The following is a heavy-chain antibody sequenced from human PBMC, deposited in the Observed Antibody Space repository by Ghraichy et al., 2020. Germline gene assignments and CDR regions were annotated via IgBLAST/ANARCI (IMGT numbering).Heavy chain of an antibody. Sequence: ASVKVSCKASGYPFTDFGIRWLRQAPGQGLEWMGWVNDYRGNRNYAHEFQGRVTLVADRSTSTVYMELRSLRSDDTAVYYCARGPSDQYSDDNTGEYEIDYWGQGTQVTVSS. CDR3: ARGPSDQYSDDNTGEYEIDY. D-gene: IGHD3-22*01. CDR1: GYPFTDFG. J-gene: IGHJ4*02. V-gene: IGHV1-18*01. CDR2: VNDYRGNR.